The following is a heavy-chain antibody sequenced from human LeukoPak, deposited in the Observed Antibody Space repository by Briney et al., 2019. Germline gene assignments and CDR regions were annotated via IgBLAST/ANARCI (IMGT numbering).Heavy chain of an antibody. CDR1: GFTFSSYA. CDR2: ISAGGVST. Sequence: GGSLRLSCAASGFTFSSYAMSWVRQAPGKGLEWVSAISAGGVSTYYADSVKGRFTISRDNSKNTLYLQMNSLRAEDTAVYYCALVDYFDAFDIWGQGTMVTVSS. CDR3: ALVDYFDAFDI. D-gene: IGHD2-2*01. J-gene: IGHJ3*02. V-gene: IGHV3-23*01.